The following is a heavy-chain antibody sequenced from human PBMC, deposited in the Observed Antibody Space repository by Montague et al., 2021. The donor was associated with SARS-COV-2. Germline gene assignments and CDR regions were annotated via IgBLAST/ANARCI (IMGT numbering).Heavy chain of an antibody. J-gene: IGHJ4*02. V-gene: IGHV4-59*12. D-gene: IGHD4-23*01. CDR2: IYYSGST. CDR1: GGSISSYY. Sequence: SETLSLTCTVSGGSISSYYWSWIRQPPGKGLEWIGYIYYSGSTSYNPSLKSRVTISVDTSKNQFSLKLSSVTAADTAVYYCAREGGGWLTVVTPEFDYWGQGTLVTVSS. CDR3: AREGGGWLTVVTPEFDY.